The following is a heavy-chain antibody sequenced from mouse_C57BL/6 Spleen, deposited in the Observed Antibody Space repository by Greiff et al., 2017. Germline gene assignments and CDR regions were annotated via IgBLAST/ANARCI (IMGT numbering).Heavy chain of an antibody. CDR3: ARGTTFAC. V-gene: IGHV1-50*01. CDR2: IDPSDSYT. CDR1: GYTFTSYW. Sequence: VQLQQPGAELVKPGASVKLSCKASGYTFTSYWMQWVKQRPGQGLEWIGEIDPSDSYTNYDQKFKGKATLTVDTSSSTAYMQLSSLTSEDSAVYYCARGTTFACWGQGALVTVSA. D-gene: IGHD2-14*01. J-gene: IGHJ3*01.